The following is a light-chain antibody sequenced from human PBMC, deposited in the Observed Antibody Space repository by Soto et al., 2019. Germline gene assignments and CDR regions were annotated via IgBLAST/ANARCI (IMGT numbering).Light chain of an antibody. CDR3: QSYDNSLSGSWV. CDR2: GNS. V-gene: IGLV1-40*01. CDR1: STNIGAGYG. Sequence: QSVLTQPPSVSGAPGQRVSISCTGSSTNIGAGYGVHWYQQRPGTAPKLLIYGNSNRPSGVPDRFSGSKSGTSASLAINGLQAEDEAHYYCQSYDNSLSGSWVFGGGTQLTVL. J-gene: IGLJ7*01.